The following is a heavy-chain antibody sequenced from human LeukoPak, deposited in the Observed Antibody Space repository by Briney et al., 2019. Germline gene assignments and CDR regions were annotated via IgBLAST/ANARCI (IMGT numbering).Heavy chain of an antibody. Sequence: SVKVSCKASGGTFSSYAISWVRQAPGQGLEWMGGIIPIFGTANYAQKFQGRVTITADESTSTAYMELSSLRSEDTAVYYCARVEVYSSSTGDYWVQGTLVTVSS. CDR2: IIPIFGTA. V-gene: IGHV1-69*13. J-gene: IGHJ4*02. D-gene: IGHD6-6*01. CDR3: ARVEVYSSSTGDY. CDR1: GGTFSSYA.